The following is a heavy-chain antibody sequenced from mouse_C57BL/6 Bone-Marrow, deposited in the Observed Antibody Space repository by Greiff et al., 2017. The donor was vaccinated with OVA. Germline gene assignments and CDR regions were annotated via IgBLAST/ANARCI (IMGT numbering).Heavy chain of an antibody. CDR1: GYTFTTYP. Sequence: VKVVESGAELVKPGASVKMSCKASGYTFTTYPIEWMKQNHGKSLEWIGNFHPYNDDTKYNEKFKGKATLTVEKSSSTVYLELSRLTSDDSAVYYCARKVYYDYDGHWYFDVWGTGTTVTVSS. J-gene: IGHJ1*03. V-gene: IGHV1-47*01. CDR2: FHPYNDDT. D-gene: IGHD2-4*01. CDR3: ARKVYYDYDGHWYFDV.